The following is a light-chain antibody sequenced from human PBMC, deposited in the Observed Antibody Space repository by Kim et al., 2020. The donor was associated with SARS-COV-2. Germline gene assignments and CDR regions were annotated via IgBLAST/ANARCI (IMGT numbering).Light chain of an antibody. CDR3: GADHGSGSNFVYV. J-gene: IGLJ1*01. Sequence: QPVLTQPPSASASLGTSVTLTCTLSSGYSNYKVDWYQQRPGKGPRFVMRVGTGGIVGSKGDGIPDRFSVLGSGLNRYLTIKNIQEEDESDYHFGADHGSGSNFVYVFGTGTKVTVL. CDR1: SGYSNYK. CDR2: VGTGGIVG. V-gene: IGLV9-49*01.